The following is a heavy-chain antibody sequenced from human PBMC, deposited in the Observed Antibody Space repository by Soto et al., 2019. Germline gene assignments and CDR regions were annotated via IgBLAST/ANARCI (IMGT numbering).Heavy chain of an antibody. CDR3: AKGGDYYYYYMDV. CDR1: GFTFGSYG. CDR2: ISYDGSNK. V-gene: IGHV3-30*18. Sequence: GGSLRLSCAASGFTFGSYGMHWVRQAPGKGLEWVAVISYDGSNKYYADSVKGRFTISRDNSKNTLYLQMNSLRAEDTAVYYCAKGGDYYYYYMDVWGKGTTVTVSS. J-gene: IGHJ6*03.